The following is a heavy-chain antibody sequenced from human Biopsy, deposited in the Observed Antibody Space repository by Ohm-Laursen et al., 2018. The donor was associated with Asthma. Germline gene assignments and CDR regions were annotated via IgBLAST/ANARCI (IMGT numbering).Heavy chain of an antibody. CDR1: GFTVSTNG. CDR2: IYGGCGT. J-gene: IGHJ6*02. Sequence: SLRLSCAASGFTVSTNGMSWVRQPPGKGLEWVSVIYGGCGTYYRDSLQVRVTISIDNSKNTPSLQMNTLRAEDTAVYYCACFSMFTKTACGPYYIYKMDVWGQGTTVTVSS. V-gene: IGHV3-53*01. CDR3: ACFSMFTKTACGPYYIYKMDV. D-gene: IGHD3-16*01.